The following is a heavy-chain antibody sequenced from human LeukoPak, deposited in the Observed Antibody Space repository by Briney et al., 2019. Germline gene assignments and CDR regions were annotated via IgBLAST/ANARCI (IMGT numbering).Heavy chain of an antibody. CDR3: AKGGAYDIVATMVY. J-gene: IGHJ4*02. V-gene: IGHV3-23*01. Sequence: GGSLRLSCAASGFTFRSYAMTWIRQAPGKGLEWVSEISNVATLKYADSVKGRFTMSRDNSKNTLYLQMNSLRAEDTAVYYCAKGGAYDIVATMVYWGQGTLVTVSS. CDR1: GFTFRSYA. D-gene: IGHD5-12*01. CDR2: ISNVATL.